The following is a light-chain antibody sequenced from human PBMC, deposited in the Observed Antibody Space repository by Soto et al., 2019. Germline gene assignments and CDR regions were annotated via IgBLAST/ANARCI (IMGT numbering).Light chain of an antibody. CDR2: GAS. CDR3: HQYENWPPT. Sequence: EIVMTQSTATLSVSPGERVTFSCRASQSIRSNLAWYQHKPGQSPRLLISGASTRATGIPARFSGSGSGTEFTLTISSLQSEDYALYYCHQYENWPPTFGQGTKVEIK. V-gene: IGKV3D-15*01. J-gene: IGKJ1*01. CDR1: QSIRSN.